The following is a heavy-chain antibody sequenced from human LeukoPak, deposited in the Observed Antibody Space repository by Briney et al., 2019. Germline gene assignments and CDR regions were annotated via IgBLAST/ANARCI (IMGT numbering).Heavy chain of an antibody. Sequence: GGSLRLSCAAPGFTFSSYTIMHWVRQAPGKGLEWVAAISYDGSNKYYADSVKGRFTISRDNSKNTLYLQMNSLRAEDTAVYYCASHYGSGSYSFDYWGQGILVTVSS. CDR3: ASHYGSGSYSFDY. D-gene: IGHD3-10*01. V-gene: IGHV3-30*04. CDR1: GFTFSSYTI. CDR2: ISYDGSNK. J-gene: IGHJ4*02.